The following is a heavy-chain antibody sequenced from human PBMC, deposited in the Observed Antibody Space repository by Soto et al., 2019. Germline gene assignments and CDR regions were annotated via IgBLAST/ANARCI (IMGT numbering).Heavy chain of an antibody. CDR2: ISDDSSYI. Sequence: GGSLRLSCAASGFMFSAYTMNWVRQAPGKGLEWLSSISDDSSYIDYADSLRGRFTVSRDNARNSLYLQIDSLGVEDTAVYYCAAPYYFNQWGHGTLVTVSS. V-gene: IGHV3-21*06. J-gene: IGHJ1*01. CDR3: AAPYYFNQ. D-gene: IGHD3-16*01. CDR1: GFMFSAYT.